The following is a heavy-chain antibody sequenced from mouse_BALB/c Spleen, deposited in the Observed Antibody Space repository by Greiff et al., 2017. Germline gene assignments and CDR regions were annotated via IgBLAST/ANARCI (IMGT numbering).Heavy chain of an antibody. D-gene: IGHD4-1*01. CDR1: GYTFTSYW. J-gene: IGHJ3*01. CDR3: TRNWDSPAGFAY. V-gene: IGHV1-5*01. Sequence: VQLQQSGTVLSRPGASVKMSCKASGYTFTSYWMHWVKQRPGQGLEWIGAIYPGNSDTSYNQKFKGKAKLTAVTSTSTAYMELSSLTNEDSAVYYCTRNWDSPAGFAYWGQGTLVTVSA. CDR2: IYPGNSDT.